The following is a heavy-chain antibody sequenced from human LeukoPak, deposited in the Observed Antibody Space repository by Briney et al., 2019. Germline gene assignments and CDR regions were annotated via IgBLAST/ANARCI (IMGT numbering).Heavy chain of an antibody. Sequence: SETLSLTCTVSGGSISSYYWSWIRQPAGKGLEWIGRIYTSGSTNYNPSLKSRVTMSVDTSKNQFSLKLSSVTAADTAVYYCARGPYRPTYQPYIYDAFDIWGQGTMVTVSS. J-gene: IGHJ3*02. CDR2: IYTSGST. CDR1: GGSISSYY. CDR3: ARGPYRPTYQPYIYDAFDI. D-gene: IGHD2-2*01. V-gene: IGHV4-4*07.